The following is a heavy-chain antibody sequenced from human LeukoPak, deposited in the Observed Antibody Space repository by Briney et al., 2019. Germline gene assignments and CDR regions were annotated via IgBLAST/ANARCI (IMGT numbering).Heavy chain of an antibody. CDR3: ARSFSIAVAGTLFY. CDR2: INPNSGGT. J-gene: IGHJ4*02. D-gene: IGHD6-19*01. Sequence: ASVKVSCKASGYTFTGYYMHWVRQAPGQGLEWMGWINPNSGGTNYAQKFQGRVTMTRDTPISTAYMELSRLRSDDTAVYYCARSFSIAVAGTLFYWGQGTLVTVSS. V-gene: IGHV1-2*02. CDR1: GYTFTGYY.